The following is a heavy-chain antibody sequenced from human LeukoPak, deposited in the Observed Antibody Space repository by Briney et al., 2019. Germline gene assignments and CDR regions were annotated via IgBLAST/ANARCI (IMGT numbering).Heavy chain of an antibody. CDR3: ARKFNVLRFLEWATAWFDP. V-gene: IGHV4-34*01. J-gene: IGHJ5*02. D-gene: IGHD3-3*01. CDR2: INHSGST. CDR1: GGSFSGYY. Sequence: SETLSLTCAVCGGSFSGYYWSWIRQPPGKGLEWIGEINHSGSTNYNPSLKSRVTISVDTSKNQFSLRLSSVTAADTAVYYCARKFNVLRFLEWATAWFDPWGQGTLVTVSS.